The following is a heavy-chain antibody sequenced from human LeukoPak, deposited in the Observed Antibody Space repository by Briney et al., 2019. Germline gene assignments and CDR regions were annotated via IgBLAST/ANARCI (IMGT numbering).Heavy chain of an antibody. V-gene: IGHV3-21*01. Sequence: GGSLRLSCAASGFTFSSYSMNWVRQAPGKGLEWVSSISSSSSYIYYADSVKGRFTISRDNAKNSLYLQMNSLRAEDTAVYYCARSLTAMVMSYDYWGQGTLVTVSS. CDR2: ISSSSSYI. J-gene: IGHJ4*02. CDR1: GFTFSSYS. CDR3: ARSLTAMVMSYDY. D-gene: IGHD5-18*01.